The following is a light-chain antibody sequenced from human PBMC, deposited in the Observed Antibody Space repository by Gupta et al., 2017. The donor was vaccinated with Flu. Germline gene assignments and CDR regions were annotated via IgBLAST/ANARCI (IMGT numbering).Light chain of an antibody. J-gene: IGKJ5*01. CDR2: AAS. CDR3: QQSYSTLIT. CDR1: QSISSY. Sequence: QMTQSPSSLSASVGDRVTITCRASQSISSYLNWYQQKPGKAPKLLIYAASSLQSGVPSRFSGSGSGTDFTLTISSLQPEDFATYYCQQSYSTLITFGQGTRLEIK. V-gene: IGKV1-39*01.